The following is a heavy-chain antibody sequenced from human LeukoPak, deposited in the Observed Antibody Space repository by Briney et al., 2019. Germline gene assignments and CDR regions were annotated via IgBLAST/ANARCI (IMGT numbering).Heavy chain of an antibody. CDR1: GYTFTGYY. D-gene: IGHD3-9*01. CDR2: INPNSGGT. J-gene: IGHJ4*02. Sequence: ASVKVSCKASGYTFTGYYMHWVRQAPAQGLEWMGWINPNSGGTNYAQKFQGWVTMTRDTSISTAYMELSKLRSDDTAVYYCARARPYYDILTGSSFDYWGQGTLVTVSS. V-gene: IGHV1-2*04. CDR3: ARARPYYDILTGSSFDY.